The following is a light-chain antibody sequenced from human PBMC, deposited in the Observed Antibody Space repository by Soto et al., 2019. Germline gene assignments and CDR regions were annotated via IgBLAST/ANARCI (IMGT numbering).Light chain of an antibody. CDR1: QSVSSN. J-gene: IGKJ1*01. CDR2: DAS. CDR3: QQYGSSGT. Sequence: EIVMTHSPSTLSVSPGQSSTLPCRASQSVSSNLAWHQQKPGQAPRILIYDASTRATGIPDRFSGSGSGTDFTLTISRLEPEDFAVYYCQQYGSSGTFGQGTKVDIK. V-gene: IGKV3-20*01.